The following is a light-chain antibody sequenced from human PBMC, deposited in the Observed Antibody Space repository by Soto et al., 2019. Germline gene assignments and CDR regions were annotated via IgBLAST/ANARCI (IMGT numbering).Light chain of an antibody. CDR2: GAS. CDR1: QTVSSGY. V-gene: IGKV3-20*01. CDR3: QQYGDSPLT. J-gene: IGKJ1*01. Sequence: DIVLTQSPGTLSLSPGERATLSCRASQTVSSGYLAWYQQKPGQAPRLLIYGASTRAAGIPDRFSGSGSGTDFTLTISRLEPEDFAVYYCQQYGDSPLTFGQGTNVEI.